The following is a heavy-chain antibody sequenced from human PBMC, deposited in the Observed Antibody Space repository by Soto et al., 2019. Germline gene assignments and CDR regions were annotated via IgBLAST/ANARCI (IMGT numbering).Heavy chain of an antibody. D-gene: IGHD3-16*02. V-gene: IGHV1-2*04. CDR1: GYTFTGYY. Sequence: ASVKVSCKASGYTFTGYYMHWVRQAPGQGLEWMGWINPNSGGTNYAQKFQGWVTMTRDTSIGTAYMELSRLRSDDTAVYYCAREPIWGSYRPGPDFDYWSQETLVTVSS. CDR2: INPNSGGT. J-gene: IGHJ4*02. CDR3: AREPIWGSYRPGPDFDY.